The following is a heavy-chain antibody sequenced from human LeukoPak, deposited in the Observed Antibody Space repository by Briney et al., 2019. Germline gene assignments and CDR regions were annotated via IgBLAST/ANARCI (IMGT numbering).Heavy chain of an antibody. J-gene: IGHJ4*02. CDR2: ISYDGSNT. Sequence: GGSLRLSCAASGFTFSTYTMHWVRQAPGKGLEWVALISYDGSNTYYADSVEGRFTISRDNSKNTLFLQMNSLRAEDTAVYYCARNLWAFGGVIAPYYFDYWGQGTLVTVSS. V-gene: IGHV3-30-3*01. CDR3: ARNLWAFGGVIAPYYFDY. CDR1: GFTFSTYT. D-gene: IGHD3-16*02.